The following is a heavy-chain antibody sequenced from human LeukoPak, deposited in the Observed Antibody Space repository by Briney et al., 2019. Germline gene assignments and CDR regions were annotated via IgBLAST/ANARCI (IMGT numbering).Heavy chain of an antibody. CDR2: INHSGST. J-gene: IGHJ3*02. CDR1: GGSFSGYY. V-gene: IGHV4-34*01. D-gene: IGHD4-23*01. CDR3: ARGQPLTTVVTTDAFDI. Sequence: SETLSLTCAVYGGSFSGYYWSWIRQPPGKGLEWIGEINHSGSTNYNPSLKSRVTISVDTSKNQFSLKLSSVTAADTAVYYCARGQPLTTVVTTDAFDIWGQGTMVTVSS.